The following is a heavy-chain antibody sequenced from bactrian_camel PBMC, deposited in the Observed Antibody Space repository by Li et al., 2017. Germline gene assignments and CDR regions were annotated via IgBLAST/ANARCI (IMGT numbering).Heavy chain of an antibody. V-gene: IGHV3S31*01. CDR2: IDRGGVRT. Sequence: VQLVESGGGSVQAGGSLRLSCAASGYTISRNCMVWFRQAPGKEREGVAAIDRGGVRTWYDDSVKGRFTISQDNAQNTVYLQMNALKPEDTAMYYRAADVVRPAVDDYGPHQCLTRYRGMDYWGKGTQVTVS. CDR1: GYTISRNC. D-gene: IGHD2*01. J-gene: IGHJ7*01.